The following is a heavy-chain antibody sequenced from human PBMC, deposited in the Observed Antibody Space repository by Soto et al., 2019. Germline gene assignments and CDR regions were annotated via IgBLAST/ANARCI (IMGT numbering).Heavy chain of an antibody. CDR3: ARTAAAGKYYYGMDV. CDR1: GYSFTSYW. D-gene: IGHD6-13*01. Sequence: GESLKISCKGSGYSFTSYWIGWVRQMPGKGLECMGIIYPGDSDTRYSPSFQGQVTISADKSISTAYMQWSSLKASDTAMYYCARTAAAGKYYYGMDVWGQGTTVTVSS. J-gene: IGHJ6*02. CDR2: IYPGDSDT. V-gene: IGHV5-51*01.